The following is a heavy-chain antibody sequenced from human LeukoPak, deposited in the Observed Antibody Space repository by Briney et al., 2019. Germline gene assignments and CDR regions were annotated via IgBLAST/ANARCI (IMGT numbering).Heavy chain of an antibody. CDR1: GGSISSSSHY. Sequence: SETLSLTCTVFGGSISSSSHYWGWIRQPPGGGLEWIGSIYFSGSTYYSPSLKSRVTISVDPSTNQFSLKLSSVTAADTAVYYCARDRDANWFDPWGQGTLVTVSS. CDR3: ARDRDANWFDP. J-gene: IGHJ5*02. V-gene: IGHV4-39*07. CDR2: IYFSGST. D-gene: IGHD2-21*02.